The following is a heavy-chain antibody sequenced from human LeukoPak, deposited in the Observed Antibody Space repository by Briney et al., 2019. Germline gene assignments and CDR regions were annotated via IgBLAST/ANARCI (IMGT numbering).Heavy chain of an antibody. Sequence: GESLKISCKGSGYFFANYWIAWVRQMPGKGLEWMGIIYPGDSETRYSPSFQGQVTISADKSISTAYLQWSSLKASDTAMYYCARRRDLYSGSYYPFDYWGQGTLVTVSS. D-gene: IGHD1-26*01. CDR1: GYFFANYW. V-gene: IGHV5-51*01. CDR3: ARRRDLYSGSYYPFDY. J-gene: IGHJ4*02. CDR2: IYPGDSET.